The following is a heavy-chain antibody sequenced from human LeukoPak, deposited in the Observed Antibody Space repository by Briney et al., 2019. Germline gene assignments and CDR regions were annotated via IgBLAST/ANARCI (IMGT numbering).Heavy chain of an antibody. V-gene: IGHV3-48*01. Sequence: GGSLRLSCAASGFTFSTYSMNWVRQAPGKGLEWVSYISSGSSNKYYADSVKGRFTISRDNSKNTLYLQMNSLRAEDTAVYYCAREVIMTGHYYGMDVWGQGTTVTVSS. CDR3: AREVIMTGHYYGMDV. D-gene: IGHD2-21*01. CDR1: GFTFSTYS. J-gene: IGHJ6*02. CDR2: ISSGSSNK.